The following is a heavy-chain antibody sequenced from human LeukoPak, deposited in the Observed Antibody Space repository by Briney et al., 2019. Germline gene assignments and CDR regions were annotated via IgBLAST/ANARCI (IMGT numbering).Heavy chain of an antibody. CDR1: GFTFSSYA. CDR2: ISGSGGST. V-gene: IGHV3-23*01. CDR3: AKLSGLPAAGTLDY. J-gene: IGHJ4*02. D-gene: IGHD6-19*01. Sequence: GSLRLSCAASGFTFSSYAMSWVRQAPGKGLEWASAISGSGGSTYYADSVKGRFTISRDNSKNTLYLQMNSLRAEDTAVYYCAKLSGLPAAGTLDYWGQGTLVTVSS.